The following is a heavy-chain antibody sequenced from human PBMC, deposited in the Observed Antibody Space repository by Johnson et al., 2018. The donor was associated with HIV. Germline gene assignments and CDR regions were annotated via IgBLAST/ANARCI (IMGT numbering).Heavy chain of an antibody. CDR2: IWHDGRDV. Sequence: QVQLVESGGGVVQPGRSLRLSCAASGFTFSSYAMHWVRQAPGKGLEWVAFIWHDGRDVYYADSVKGRFTVSRDNSKNAVYLQMNGLRAEDTAVYYCAREGRTGPDTFDIWGQGTMLTVSS. V-gene: IGHV3-30*04. CDR1: GFTFSSYA. CDR3: AREGRTGPDTFDI. J-gene: IGHJ3*02.